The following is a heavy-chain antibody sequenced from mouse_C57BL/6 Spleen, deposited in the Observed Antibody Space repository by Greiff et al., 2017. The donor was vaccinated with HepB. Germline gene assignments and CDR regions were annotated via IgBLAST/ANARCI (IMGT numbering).Heavy chain of an antibody. CDR1: GYTFTSYW. V-gene: IGHV1-64*01. Sequence: QVQLQQPGAELVKPGASVKLSCKASGYTFTSYWMHWVKQRPGQGLEWIGMIHPNSGSTNYNEKFKSKATLTVDKSSSTAYMQLSSLTSEDSAVYYCARSPLYGNYGYAMDYWGQGTSVTVSS. D-gene: IGHD2-1*01. CDR3: ARSPLYGNYGYAMDY. J-gene: IGHJ4*01. CDR2: IHPNSGST.